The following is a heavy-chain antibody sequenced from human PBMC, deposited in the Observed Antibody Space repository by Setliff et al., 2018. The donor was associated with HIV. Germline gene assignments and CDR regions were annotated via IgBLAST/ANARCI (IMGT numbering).Heavy chain of an antibody. D-gene: IGHD3-3*01. CDR3: ARGFVLRFLEWSMPDAFDI. CDR2: ISRTSSYI. J-gene: IGHJ3*02. V-gene: IGHV3-21*01. Sequence: GGSLRLSCAASGFTFSSYSMNWVRQAPGNGLEWVSFISRTSSYIYYADPLKGRFTISRDNAKNSLYLQMNSLRADDTAVYYCARGFVLRFLEWSMPDAFDIWGQGTMVTVSS. CDR1: GFTFSSYS.